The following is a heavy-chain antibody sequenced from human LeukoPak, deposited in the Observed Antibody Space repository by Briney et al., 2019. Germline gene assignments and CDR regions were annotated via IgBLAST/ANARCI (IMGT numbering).Heavy chain of an antibody. Sequence: PGGSLRLSCAASGFTFSSYWMDWVRQAPGKGLEWVANIKQDGSDKYYVDSVKGRFTISRDNATNSVFLQMNSLRAEDTAVYYCSVSLNSWGQGTLVTVSS. V-gene: IGHV3-7*01. J-gene: IGHJ4*02. CDR2: IKQDGSDK. CDR1: GFTFSSYW. D-gene: IGHD1-26*01. CDR3: SVSLNS.